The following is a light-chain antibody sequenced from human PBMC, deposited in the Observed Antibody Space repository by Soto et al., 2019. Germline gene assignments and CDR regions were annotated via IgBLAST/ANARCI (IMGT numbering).Light chain of an antibody. J-gene: IGLJ3*02. CDR3: PSYDSSRSGWV. CDR1: SSNIGAGYD. CDR2: GNS. Sequence: QSVLTQPPSVSGAPGQRVTISCTGSSSNIGAGYDVHWYQQLPGTAPKLLIYGNSNRPSGVPDRFSGSKSGTSASLAITGHQAEDEADYYCPSYDSSRSGWVFGGGTKLTVL. V-gene: IGLV1-40*01.